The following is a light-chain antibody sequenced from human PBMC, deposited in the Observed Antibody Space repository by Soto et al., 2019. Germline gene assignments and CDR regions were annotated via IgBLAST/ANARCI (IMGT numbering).Light chain of an antibody. V-gene: IGLV1-47*01. CDR2: RDN. Sequence: QSVLTQTPSVSGTPGQRVNISCSGSSSNIGRNYVYWYHQLPGTAPKLLIYRDNERPSGVPDRFSGSKSGTSASLAISGLRSGDEADYHCATWDDSVGGPVFGGGTKLTVL. CDR3: ATWDDSVGGPV. J-gene: IGLJ2*01. CDR1: SSNIGRNY.